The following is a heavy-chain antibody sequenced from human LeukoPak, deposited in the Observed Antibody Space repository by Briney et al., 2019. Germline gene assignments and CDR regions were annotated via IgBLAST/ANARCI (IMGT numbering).Heavy chain of an antibody. CDR2: SYYSGSA. V-gene: IGHV4-59*01. CDR1: GASISSYY. D-gene: IGHD1-26*01. CDR3: ARGGRSFVYYFDF. J-gene: IGHJ4*02. Sequence: PSETLSLTCSVSGASISSYYWSWIRQPPGKGLEFIGYSYYSGSATYRPSLKSRVTISLDTSKNQFSLRLSSVTAADTAVYYCARGGRSFVYYFDFWGQGALITVTS.